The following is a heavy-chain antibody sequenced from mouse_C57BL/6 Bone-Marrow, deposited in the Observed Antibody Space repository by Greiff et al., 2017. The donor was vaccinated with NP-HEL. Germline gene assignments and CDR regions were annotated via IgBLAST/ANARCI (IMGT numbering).Heavy chain of an antibody. CDR2: ISYDGSN. CDR1: GYSITSGYY. J-gene: IGHJ2*01. D-gene: IGHD4-1*01. Sequence: ESGPGLVKPSQSLSLTCSVTGYSITSGYYWNWIRQFPGNKLEWMGYISYDGSNNYNPSLKNRISITRDTSKNQFFLKLNSVTTEDTATYYCAKLGRSFDYWGQGTTLTVSS. CDR3: AKLGRSFDY. V-gene: IGHV3-6*01.